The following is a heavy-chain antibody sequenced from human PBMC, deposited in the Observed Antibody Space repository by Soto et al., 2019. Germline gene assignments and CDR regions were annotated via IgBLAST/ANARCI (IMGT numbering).Heavy chain of an antibody. CDR1: GFSFDDYG. CDR3: AKSPGPDTRFDY. CDR2: INWNGGST. D-gene: IGHD2-2*01. J-gene: IGHJ4*02. V-gene: IGHV3-20*04. Sequence: DVQLVESGGGVVRPGGSLRLSCAASGFSFDDYGMSWVRQVPGKGLEWVSGINWNGGSTAYADSVKGRFTISRDNAKNSLYLQMNSLRAEDTALYYCAKSPGPDTRFDYWGQGTLVTVSS.